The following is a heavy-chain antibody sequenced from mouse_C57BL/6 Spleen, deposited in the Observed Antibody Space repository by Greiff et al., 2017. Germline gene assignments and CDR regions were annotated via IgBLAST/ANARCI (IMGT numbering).Heavy chain of an antibody. CDR1: GFSLSTSGMG. CDR2: IYWDDDK. D-gene: IGHD1-1*01. V-gene: IGHV8-12*01. CDR3: ARRVEDYGSSYGYFDV. Sequence: QVTLKESGPGILQSSQTLSLTCSFSGFSLSTSGMGVSWIRQPSGKGLEWLAHIYWDDDKRYNPSLKSRLTISKDTSRNQVFLKITSVDTADTATYYCARRVEDYGSSYGYFDVWGTGTTVTVSS. J-gene: IGHJ1*03.